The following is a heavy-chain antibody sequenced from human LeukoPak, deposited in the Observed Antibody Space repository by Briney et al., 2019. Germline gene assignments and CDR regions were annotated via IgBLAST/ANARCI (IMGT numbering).Heavy chain of an antibody. V-gene: IGHV3-73*01. CDR2: IRSEADNYAT. CDR3: TQSNY. J-gene: IGHJ4*02. Sequence: GGSLILSCGASGFTFSGSPILWVRQASGNGLEWVGRIRSEADNYATAYAASVQGRCTISRDDSKSTAYLQLNSLKTEDTAVYYCTQSNYWGQGALVTVSS. CDR1: GFTFSGSP.